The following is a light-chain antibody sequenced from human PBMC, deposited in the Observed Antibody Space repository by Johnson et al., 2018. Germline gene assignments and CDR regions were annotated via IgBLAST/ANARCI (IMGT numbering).Light chain of an antibody. CDR3: GTWDSSLSAGKG. V-gene: IGLV1-51*02. CDR1: SSNIGNNY. J-gene: IGLJ1*01. CDR2: ENN. Sequence: QSVLTQPPSVSAAPGQKVTISCSGSSSNIGNNYVSWYQQLPGTAPKLLIYENNKRPSGIPDRFSGSKSGTSATLGITGLQTGDEADYYCGTWDSSLSAGKGFGTVTKVTGL.